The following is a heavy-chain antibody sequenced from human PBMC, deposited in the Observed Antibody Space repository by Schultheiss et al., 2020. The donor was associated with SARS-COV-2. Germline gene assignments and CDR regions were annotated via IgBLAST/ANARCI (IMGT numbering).Heavy chain of an antibody. CDR1: GDSLSSHY. Sequence: SETLSLTCSISGDSLSSHYWSWVRQPPGRGLEWIGYIYNSGSTKYNPSLKSRVTISVDTSKSQFSLRLTSVTAADAAVYYCASDSSGYYRFDYWGQGTLVTVSS. V-gene: IGHV4-59*11. J-gene: IGHJ4*02. CDR3: ASDSSGYYRFDY. CDR2: IYNSGST. D-gene: IGHD3-22*01.